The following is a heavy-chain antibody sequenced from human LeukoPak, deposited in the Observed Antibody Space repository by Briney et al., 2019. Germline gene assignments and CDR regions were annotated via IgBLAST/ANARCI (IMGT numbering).Heavy chain of an antibody. CDR3: ARERNEQLTID. J-gene: IGHJ4*02. V-gene: IGHV4-59*12. Sequence: PSETLSLTCTVSGGSISSYYWSWTRQPPGKGLEWIGYIYYSGNTNYNPSLKSRVTISVDTSKNQFSLKLSSVTAADTAVYYCARERNEQLTIDWGQGTLVTVSS. CDR1: GGSISSYY. CDR2: IYYSGNT. D-gene: IGHD3-10*01.